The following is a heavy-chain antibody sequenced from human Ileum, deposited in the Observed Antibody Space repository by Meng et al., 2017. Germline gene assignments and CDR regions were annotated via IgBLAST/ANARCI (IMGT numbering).Heavy chain of an antibody. D-gene: IGHD3-10*01. Sequence: GESLKISCTASGFTFSSYWMSWVRQAPGKGLEWVANIKQDESDRYYVDSVKGRFTISRDNAKNSLYLQMHSLRAEDTAVYYCARDLLGVIMVRGVIAYYYYGMDVWGQGTTVTVSS. CDR3: ARDLLGVIMVRGVIAYYYYGMDV. CDR1: GFTFSSYW. CDR2: IKQDESDR. J-gene: IGHJ6*02. V-gene: IGHV3-7*01.